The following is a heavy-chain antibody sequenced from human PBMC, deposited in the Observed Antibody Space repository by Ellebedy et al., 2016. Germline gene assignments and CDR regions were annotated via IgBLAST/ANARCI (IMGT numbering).Heavy chain of an antibody. J-gene: IGHJ3*02. CDR2: ISGSGGST. D-gene: IGHD2-15*01. CDR1: GFTFSSYA. CDR3: AKGAGFRDCSGGSCYSGAFDI. Sequence: GGSLRLSXAASGFTFSSYAMSWVRQAPGKGLEWVSAISGSGGSTYYADSVKGRFTISRDNSKNTLYLQMNSLRAEDTAVYYCAKGAGFRDCSGGSCYSGAFDIWGQGTMVTVSS. V-gene: IGHV3-23*01.